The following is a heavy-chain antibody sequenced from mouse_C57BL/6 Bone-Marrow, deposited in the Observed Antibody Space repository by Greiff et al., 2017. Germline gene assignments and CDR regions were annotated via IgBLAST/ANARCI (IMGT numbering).Heavy chain of an antibody. Sequence: VQLQQSGPELVKPGASVKISCKASGYTFTDYNMDWVKQSHGKSLEWIGDINPNNGGTIYNQKFKGKATLTVDKSSSTAYMELRSLTSEDTAVYYCARRPVYYGSSMDFDYWGQGTTLTVSS. CDR3: ARRPVYYGSSMDFDY. J-gene: IGHJ2*01. CDR1: GYTFTDYN. D-gene: IGHD1-1*01. V-gene: IGHV1-18*01. CDR2: INPNNGGT.